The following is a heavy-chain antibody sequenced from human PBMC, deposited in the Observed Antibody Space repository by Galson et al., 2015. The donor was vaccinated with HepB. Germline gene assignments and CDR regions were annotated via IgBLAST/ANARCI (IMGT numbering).Heavy chain of an antibody. J-gene: IGHJ3*02. D-gene: IGHD3-22*01. CDR3: ASSSGPSDAFDI. V-gene: IGHV3-74*01. CDR1: GFTFSSYW. CDR2: INSDGSST. Sequence: SLRLSCAASGFTFSSYWMHWVRQAPGKGLVWVSRINSDGSSTSYADSVKGRFTISRDNAKNTLYLQMNSLRAEDTAVYYCASSSGPSDAFDIWGQGTMVTVSS.